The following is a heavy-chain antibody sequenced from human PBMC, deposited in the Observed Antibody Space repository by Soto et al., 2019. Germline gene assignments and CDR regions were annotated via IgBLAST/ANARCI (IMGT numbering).Heavy chain of an antibody. CDR1: GFTFSMYW. D-gene: IGHD1-1*01. V-gene: IGHV3-74*01. J-gene: IGHJ4*02. Sequence: PGGSLRLSCAASGFTFSMYWMHWVRQVPGKGPEWVSRINDDGISTNYADSVKGRFTISRDDAKNTLYLQMNALRVEDTAVYYCTRGPRSTPTGTGAFWGQGTLVTVSS. CDR2: INDDGIST. CDR3: TRGPRSTPTGTGAF.